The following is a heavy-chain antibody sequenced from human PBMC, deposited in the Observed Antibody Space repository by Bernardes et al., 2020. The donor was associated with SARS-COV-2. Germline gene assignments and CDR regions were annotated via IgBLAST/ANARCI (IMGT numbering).Heavy chain of an antibody. J-gene: IGHJ5*02. Sequence: GGSLRLSCAGSGFTFSDFYMSWIRQSPGKGLEWVSYISSASSTIYYSDSVKGRFTISRDNAGNSLHLQMNSLRTEDTAIYYCARRRYFIDPWGQGTLVTVSS. CDR2: ISSASSTI. CDR1: GFTFSDFY. V-gene: IGHV3-11*01. D-gene: IGHD3-9*01. CDR3: ARRRYFIDP.